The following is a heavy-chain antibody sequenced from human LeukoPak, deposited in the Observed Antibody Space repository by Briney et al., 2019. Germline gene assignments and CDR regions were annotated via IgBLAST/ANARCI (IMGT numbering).Heavy chain of an antibody. CDR3: ARGMGFDP. CDR1: GGSFSGYY. V-gene: IGHV4-34*01. Sequence: PSETLSLTCAVYGGSFSGYYWSWIRQPPGKGLEWIGEINHSGSTYYNPSLKSRVTISVDTSKNQFSLKLSSVTAADTAVYYCARGMGFDPWGQGTLVTVSS. J-gene: IGHJ5*02. D-gene: IGHD3-10*01. CDR2: INHSGST.